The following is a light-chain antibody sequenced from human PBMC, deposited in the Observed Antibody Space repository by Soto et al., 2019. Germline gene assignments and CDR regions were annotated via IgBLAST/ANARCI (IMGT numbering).Light chain of an antibody. V-gene: IGLV2-14*01. J-gene: IGLJ3*02. CDR1: SSDVGGYNY. CDR2: EVS. Sequence: QSALTQPASVSGSPGQSITISCTGTSSDVGGYNYVSWYQQHPGKAPKLMIDEVSNRPSGVANRFSASKSGNTASLTISGLQAEDEADYYCSSYTSSSTRVFGGGTKLTVL. CDR3: SSYTSSSTRV.